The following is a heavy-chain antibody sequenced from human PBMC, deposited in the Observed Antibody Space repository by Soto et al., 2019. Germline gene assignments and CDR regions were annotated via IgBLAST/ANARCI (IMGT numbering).Heavy chain of an antibody. CDR2: IIPIFGTA. J-gene: IGHJ3*02. CDR1: GGTFSSYA. V-gene: IGHV1-69*13. D-gene: IGHD3-10*01. CDR3: ARDRGGSITMHVLETRPDDAFDI. Sequence: SVKVSCKASGGTFSSYAISWVRQAPGQGLEWMGGIIPIFGTANYAQKFQGRVTITADESTSTAYMELSSLRSEDTAVYYCARDRGGSITMHVLETRPDDAFDIWGQGTMVTVSS.